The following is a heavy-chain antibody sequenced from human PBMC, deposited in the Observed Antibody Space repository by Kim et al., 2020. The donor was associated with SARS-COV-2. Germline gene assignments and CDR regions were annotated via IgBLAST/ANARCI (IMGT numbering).Heavy chain of an antibody. D-gene: IGHD3-22*01. J-gene: IGHJ3*02. Sequence: GGSLRLSCAASGFTFSSYAMHWVRQAPGKGLEWVAVISYDGSNKYYADSVKGRFTISRDNSKNTLYLQMNSLRAEDTAVYYCARENPTMIGAFDILGQGT. CDR1: GFTFSSYA. CDR3: ARENPTMIGAFDI. V-gene: IGHV3-30*04. CDR2: ISYDGSNK.